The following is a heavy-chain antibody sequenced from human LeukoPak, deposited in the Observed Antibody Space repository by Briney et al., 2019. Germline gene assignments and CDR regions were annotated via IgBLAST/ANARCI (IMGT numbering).Heavy chain of an antibody. J-gene: IGHJ4*02. CDR3: ARVSSTYYDILTAYYGY. V-gene: IGHV4-61*02. CDR2: ISSSGST. Sequence: PSETLSLTCTVSGDSISSGDYYWSWIRQPAGKGLEWIGRISSSGSTNYNPSLKSRVTISVDTSKNQFSLKLSSVTAADTAVYYCARVSSTYYDILTAYYGYWGQGTLVTVSS. CDR1: GDSISSGDYY. D-gene: IGHD3-9*01.